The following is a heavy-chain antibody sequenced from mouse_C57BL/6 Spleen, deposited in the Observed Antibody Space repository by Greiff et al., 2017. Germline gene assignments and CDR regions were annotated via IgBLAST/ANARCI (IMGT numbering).Heavy chain of an antibody. J-gene: IGHJ1*03. CDR1: GYTFTSYW. V-gene: IGHV1-52*01. CDR2: IDPSDSET. CDR3: ARDITTVVATHWYFEV. D-gene: IGHD1-1*01. Sequence: QVQLQQPGAELVRPGSSVKLSCKASGYTFTSYWMHWVKQRPIQGLEWIGNIDPSDSETHYNQKFKDKATLTVDKSSSTAYMQLSSLTSEDSAVYYCARDITTVVATHWYFEVWGTGTTVTVSS.